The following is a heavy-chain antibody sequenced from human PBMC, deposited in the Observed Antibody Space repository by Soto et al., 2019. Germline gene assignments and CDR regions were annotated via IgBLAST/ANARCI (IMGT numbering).Heavy chain of an antibody. Sequence: PSETLSLTCTVSGGSISSYYWSWIRQPPGKGLEWIGYIYYSGSTNYNPSLKSRVTISVDTSKNQFSLKLSSVTAADTAVYYCARVINLPTYDFWSGYPTDGMDVWGQGTTVTVSS. CDR3: ARVINLPTYDFWSGYPTDGMDV. CDR2: IYYSGST. V-gene: IGHV4-59*01. D-gene: IGHD3-3*01. CDR1: GGSISSYY. J-gene: IGHJ6*02.